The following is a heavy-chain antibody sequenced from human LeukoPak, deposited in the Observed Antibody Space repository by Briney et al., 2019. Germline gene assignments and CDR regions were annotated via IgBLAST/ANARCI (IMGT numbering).Heavy chain of an antibody. D-gene: IGHD2-2*01. J-gene: IGHJ3*02. CDR1: GYTFTGYY. V-gene: IGHV1-2*06. CDR2: ISPNSGGT. CDR3: ARPCSSTSCQFYDAFDI. Sequence: ASVKVSRKASGYTFTGYYMHWVRQAPGQGLEWMGRISPNSGGTNYAQKFRGRVTMTRDTSISTAYMELSRLRSDDTAVYYCARPCSSTSCQFYDAFDIWGQGTMVTVSS.